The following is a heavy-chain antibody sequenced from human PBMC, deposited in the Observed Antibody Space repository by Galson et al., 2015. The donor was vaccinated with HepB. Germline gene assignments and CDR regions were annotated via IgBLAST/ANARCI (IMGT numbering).Heavy chain of an antibody. CDR3: ARGAGYGDYDPYYYGMDV. CDR2: IIPIFGTA. V-gene: IGHV1-69*13. Sequence: SVKVSCKASGGTFSSYAISWVRQAPGQGLEWMGGIIPIFGTANYAQKFQGRVTITADESTSTAYMELSSLRSEDTAVYYCARGAGYGDYDPYYYGMDVWGQGTTVTVSS. J-gene: IGHJ6*02. D-gene: IGHD4-17*01. CDR1: GGTFSSYA.